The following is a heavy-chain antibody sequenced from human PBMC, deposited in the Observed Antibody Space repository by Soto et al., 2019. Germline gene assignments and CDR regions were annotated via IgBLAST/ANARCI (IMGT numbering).Heavy chain of an antibody. CDR3: SRLRDFTNGVCPPPSYYYYGMDV. V-gene: IGHV3-21*01. D-gene: IGHD2-8*01. CDR1: GFTFSSYS. CDR2: ISSSSSYI. J-gene: IGHJ6*02. Sequence: SGGSLRLSCAASGFTFSSYSMNWVRQAPGKGLEWVSSISSSSSYIYYADSVKGRFTISRDNAKNSLYLQMNSLRAEDTAVYYFSRLRDFTNGVCPPPSYYYYGMDVWGQGTTVTVSS.